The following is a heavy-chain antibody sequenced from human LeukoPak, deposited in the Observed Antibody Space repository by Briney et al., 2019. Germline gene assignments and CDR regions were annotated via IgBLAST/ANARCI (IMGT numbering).Heavy chain of an antibody. CDR3: ARQGGGGRAFDI. V-gene: IGHV4-39*01. CDR1: GGSFSSYY. CDR2: MYYSGST. J-gene: IGHJ3*02. D-gene: IGHD1-26*01. Sequence: SETLSLTCAVYGGSFSSYYWGWIRQPPGKGLEWIGTMYYSGSTYYNPSLKSRVTISIDTSKNQFSLELSSVTATDTAIYYCARQGGGGRAFDIWGQGTMVTVSS.